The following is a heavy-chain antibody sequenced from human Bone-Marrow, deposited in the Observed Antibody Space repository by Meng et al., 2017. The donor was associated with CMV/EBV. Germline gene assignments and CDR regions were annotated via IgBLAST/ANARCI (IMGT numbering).Heavy chain of an antibody. J-gene: IGHJ4*02. Sequence: GESLKISCAASGFTFSSYGMHWVRQAPGKGLEWVAVIWYDGSNKYYADSVKGRFTISRDNSKNTLYLQMNSLRAEDTAVYYCAKSGGAYSSLNYFDYWGQGTLVTVSS. V-gene: IGHV3-33*06. CDR2: IWYDGSNK. CDR3: AKSGGAYSSLNYFDY. D-gene: IGHD6-6*01. CDR1: GFTFSSYG.